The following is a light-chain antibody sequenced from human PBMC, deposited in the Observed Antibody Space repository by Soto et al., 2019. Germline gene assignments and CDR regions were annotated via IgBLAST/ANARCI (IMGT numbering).Light chain of an antibody. CDR1: HGISSW. CDR2: DSC. Sequence: DIQMTQSPSTLSASVGDRVTITWRASHGISSWLAWYQQKLGRAPKHLIYDSCSVVSGFPSRLSGSGYGTEFTITTSSMQPHDFATYYCHQYNNYYSLTFGGGTKVDIK. J-gene: IGKJ4*01. CDR3: HQYNNYYSLT. V-gene: IGKV1-5*01.